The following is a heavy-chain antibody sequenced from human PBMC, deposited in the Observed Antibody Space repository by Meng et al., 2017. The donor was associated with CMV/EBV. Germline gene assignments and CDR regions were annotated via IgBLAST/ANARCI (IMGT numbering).Heavy chain of an antibody. CDR3: ARDGQRTTLTPFDY. CDR2: IISDGSST. V-gene: IGHV3-74*01. J-gene: IGHJ4*02. CDR1: GITFSSYA. D-gene: IGHD4-17*01. Sequence: GESLQTSCAASGITFSSYAMHWVRQPPGKGLVWVSRIISDGSSTNYADFVKGRFTISRDNAKTTLYLQMNSLRAEDTAVYYCARDGQRTTLTPFDYWGQGTLVTVSS.